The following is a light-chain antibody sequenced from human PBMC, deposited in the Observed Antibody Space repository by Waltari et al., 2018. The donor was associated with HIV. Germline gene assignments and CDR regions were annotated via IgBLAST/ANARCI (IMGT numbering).Light chain of an antibody. J-gene: IGLJ3*02. CDR2: GNT. V-gene: IGLV1-40*01. CDR1: SSHIGAGYD. Sequence: QSVLTQPPSVSGAPGQRVTISCTGSSSHIGAGYDVHWYQQLPGTAPKLLIYGNTNRPSGVPDRFSGSKSDTSASLAITGLQAEDEADYYCQSYDSSLSAWVFGGGTKLTVL. CDR3: QSYDSSLSAWV.